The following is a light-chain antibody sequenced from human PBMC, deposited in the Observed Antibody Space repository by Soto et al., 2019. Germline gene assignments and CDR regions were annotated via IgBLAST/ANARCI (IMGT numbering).Light chain of an antibody. J-gene: IGLJ2*01. CDR2: DNN. Sequence: QSVLTQPPSVSAAPGQKVTISCSGSNSNIGNNYVSWYQHLPGTTPKLLISDNNKRLSGTPDRFSGSKYGTSATLGITGLQTGDEADYYCGTWDSSLRAVVFGGGTKVTVL. CDR3: GTWDSSLRAVV. V-gene: IGLV1-51*01. CDR1: NSNIGNNY.